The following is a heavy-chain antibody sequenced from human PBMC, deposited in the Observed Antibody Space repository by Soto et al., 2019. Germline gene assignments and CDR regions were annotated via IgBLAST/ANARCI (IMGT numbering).Heavy chain of an antibody. CDR2: IDPNSGGT. J-gene: IGHJ4*02. D-gene: IGHD2-2*01. CDR3: ARTQCSSTRFYVGRWYY. CDR1: GYTFTGYY. Sequence: QVQLVQSGAEVKKPGASVKVSCKASGYTFTGYYMHWVRQAPGQGLEWMGWIDPNSGGTNYAQKFQGWVTMTRDTTSSTGYMELSRLRSDDTAVYYCARTQCSSTRFYVGRWYYLGQGTLVTVS. V-gene: IGHV1-2*04.